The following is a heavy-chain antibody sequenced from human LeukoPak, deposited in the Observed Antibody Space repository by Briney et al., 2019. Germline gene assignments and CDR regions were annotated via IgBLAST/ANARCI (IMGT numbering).Heavy chain of an antibody. V-gene: IGHV4-59*01. CDR1: GGSISGYY. Sequence: SETLSLTCRVSGGSISGYYWSWIRQPPGKGLQWIGYIHYSGSTNYNPSLKSRVTISVDTSKNQFSLKLRSVTAADTAVYYCARTTEGGYTHSYLYYYYMDVWGKGTTVTISS. J-gene: IGHJ6*03. CDR3: ARTTEGGYTHSYLYYYYMDV. CDR2: IHYSGST. D-gene: IGHD5-18*01.